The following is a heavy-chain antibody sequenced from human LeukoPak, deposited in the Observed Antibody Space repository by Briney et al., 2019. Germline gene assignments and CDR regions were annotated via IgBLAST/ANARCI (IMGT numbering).Heavy chain of an antibody. D-gene: IGHD6-6*01. CDR3: ARPAYSSSDAFDI. J-gene: IGHJ3*02. V-gene: IGHV5-51*01. CDR2: IYPVDSDT. CDR1: EYNFASYW. Sequence: GESLKISCKGSEYNFASYWIGWVRQMPGKGLEWMGIIYPVDSDTKYSPSFQGQVTISADKSISTAYLQWSSLKASDTAMYYCARPAYSSSDAFDIWGQGTMVTVSS.